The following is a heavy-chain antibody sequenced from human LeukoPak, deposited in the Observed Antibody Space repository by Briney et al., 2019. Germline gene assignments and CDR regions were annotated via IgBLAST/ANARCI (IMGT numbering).Heavy chain of an antibody. CDR2: LNPDNFDT. CDR3: ARDRGGSYVDY. D-gene: IGHD1-26*01. CDR1: GYTFTGYY. Sequence: ASVKVSCKASGYTFTGYYIHWVRQAPGHGLEWMGRLNPDNFDTNYAQRFQGRVTMTRDTSIRTVYMELSSLRSDDTAKYYCARDRGGSYVDYWGQGTLVTVSS. J-gene: IGHJ4*02. V-gene: IGHV1-2*06.